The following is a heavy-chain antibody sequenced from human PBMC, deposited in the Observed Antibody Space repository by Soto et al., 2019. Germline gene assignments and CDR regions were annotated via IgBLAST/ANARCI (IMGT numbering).Heavy chain of an antibody. D-gene: IGHD5-12*01. CDR3: ARSGGGYDLGDY. Sequence: QVQLVQSGAEVKKPGASVKVSCKASGYTFIGYYIHWVRQAPGRGLEWMGWINPNSGGAKYSQKFQAWVTMTSDTSISTAYMELSRLKSDDTAVYYCARSGGGYDLGDYWGQGTLVTVSS. J-gene: IGHJ4*02. CDR1: GYTFIGYY. CDR2: INPNSGGA. V-gene: IGHV1-2*04.